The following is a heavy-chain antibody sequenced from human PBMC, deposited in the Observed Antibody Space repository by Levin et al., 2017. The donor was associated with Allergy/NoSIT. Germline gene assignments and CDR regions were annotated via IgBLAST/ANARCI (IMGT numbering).Heavy chain of an antibody. CDR1: GGSISSSRYY. CDR3: ARRATDFVDY. J-gene: IGHJ4*02. V-gene: IGHV4-39*01. Sequence: SCTVSGGSISSSRYYWGWIRQPPGKGLEWIGSIYYSGSTYYNPSLKSRVTISVDTSKNQFSLKLSSVTAADTAVYYCARRATDFVDYWGQGTLVTVSS. D-gene: IGHD5-12*01. CDR2: IYYSGST.